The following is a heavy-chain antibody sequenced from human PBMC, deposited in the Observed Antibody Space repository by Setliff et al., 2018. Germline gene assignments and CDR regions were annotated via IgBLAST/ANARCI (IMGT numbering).Heavy chain of an antibody. V-gene: IGHV3-9*03. CDR2: ISWNSGSI. J-gene: IGHJ6*02. CDR3: AREYGNEGMDV. Sequence: GGSLRLSCAASGFTFDDYAMHWVRQAPGKGLEWVSGISWNSGSIGHADSVKGRFTISRDNAKNSLFLQMNSLRAEDMALYYCAREYGNEGMDVWGQGTTVTVSS. CDR1: GFTFDDYA. D-gene: IGHD2-8*01.